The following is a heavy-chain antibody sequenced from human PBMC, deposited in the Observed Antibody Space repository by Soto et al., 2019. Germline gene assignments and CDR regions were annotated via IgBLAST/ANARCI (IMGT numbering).Heavy chain of an antibody. CDR2: IKSKTDGGTT. D-gene: IGHD3-3*01. Sequence: GGSLRLSCAASGFTFSNAWMSWVRQAPGKGLEWIGRIKSKTDGGTTDYAAPVKGRFTISRDDSKNTLYLQMNSLKTEDTAVYYCTTEIPGVVIIHCLDYWGQGTLVTVSS. CDR3: TTEIPGVVIIHCLDY. CDR1: GFTFSNAW. V-gene: IGHV3-15*01. J-gene: IGHJ4*02.